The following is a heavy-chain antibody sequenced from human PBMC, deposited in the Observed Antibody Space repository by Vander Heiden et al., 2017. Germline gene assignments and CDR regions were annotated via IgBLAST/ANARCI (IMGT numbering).Heavy chain of an antibody. J-gene: IGHJ4*02. CDR1: GFTFSDYY. V-gene: IGHV3-11*01. CDR3: ARERVVRVLQVDPVEY. Sequence: QVKLVESGGGLVKPGGSLRLSCAASGFTFSDYYMNWIRQAPGKGLEWVSYISTTGSAIHYADSVKCRFTISRDNAKNSLDLEMNNMRAEDTAVYYCARERVVRVLQVDPVEYWGQGTLVTVSS. CDR2: ISTTGSAI. D-gene: IGHD1-1*01.